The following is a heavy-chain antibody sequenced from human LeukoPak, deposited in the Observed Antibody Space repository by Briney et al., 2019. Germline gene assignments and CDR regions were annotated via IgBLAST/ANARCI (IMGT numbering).Heavy chain of an antibody. CDR2: IWYDGSNK. D-gene: IGHD3-22*01. CDR1: GFTFSSYG. V-gene: IGHV3-33*01. CDR3: AARPPIVVGGPFDY. J-gene: IGHJ4*02. Sequence: GGSLRLSCAASGFTFSSYGMHWVRQAPGKGLEWVAVIWYDGSNKFYADSVKGRFTVSRDNSKNTLYLQMNSLRAEDTAVYYCAARPPIVVGGPFDYWGQGTLVTVSS.